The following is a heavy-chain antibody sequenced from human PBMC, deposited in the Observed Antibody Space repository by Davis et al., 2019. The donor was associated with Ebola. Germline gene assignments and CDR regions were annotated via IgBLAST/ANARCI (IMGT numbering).Heavy chain of an antibody. CDR2: ISSGGGMTT. CDR1: GFTFSNYA. J-gene: IGHJ4*02. V-gene: IGHV3-23*01. D-gene: IGHD3-10*01. CDR3: AQEYCSNSGSYCTYFDH. Sequence: PGGSLRLSCAASGFTFSNYAMSWVRQAPGKGLEWVSSISSGGGMTTPYAGSVKGRFTISRDNSDNTLYLQMNSLRAEDTAVYYCAQEYCSNSGSYCTYFDHWGQGTLVTVSS.